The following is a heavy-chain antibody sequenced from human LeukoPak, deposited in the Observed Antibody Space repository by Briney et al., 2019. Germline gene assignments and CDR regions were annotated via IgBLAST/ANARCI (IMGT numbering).Heavy chain of an antibody. CDR1: GFTFATYG. CDR3: VKDIWNGNNRYFDY. J-gene: IGHJ4*02. D-gene: IGHD3-3*01. Sequence: GGSLRLSCAASGFTFATYGMHWVRQGPGKGLEWVAIIWNDGSKQDYAASVKGRFTISRDNFKNTVSLQMSSLRAEDTAIYYCVKDIWNGNNRYFDYWGQGTLVTVSS. CDR2: IWNDGSKQ. V-gene: IGHV3-33*06.